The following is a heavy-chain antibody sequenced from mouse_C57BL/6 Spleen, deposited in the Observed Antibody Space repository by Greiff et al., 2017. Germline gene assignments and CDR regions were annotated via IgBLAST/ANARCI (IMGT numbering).Heavy chain of an antibody. CDR2: ISSGGDYI. CDR1: GFTFSSYA. CDR3: TRDRGYDGYYWYFDV. V-gene: IGHV5-9-1*02. D-gene: IGHD2-3*01. Sequence: EVMLVESGEGLVKPGGSLKLSCAASGFTFSSYAMSWVRQTPEKRLEWVAYISSGGDYIYYADTVKGRFTISRDNARNTLYLQMSSLKSEDTAMYYCTRDRGYDGYYWYFDVWGTGTTVTVSS. J-gene: IGHJ1*03.